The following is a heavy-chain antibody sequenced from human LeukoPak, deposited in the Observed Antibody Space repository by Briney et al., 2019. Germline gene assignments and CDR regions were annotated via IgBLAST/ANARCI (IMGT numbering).Heavy chain of an antibody. CDR2: INQSGST. CDR3: LKWPGRYNWNNWFDP. V-gene: IGHV4-34*01. CDR1: RGSFSGYY. J-gene: IGHJ5*02. D-gene: IGHD1-20*01. Sequence: PSETLSLTRALYRGSFSGYYWSGIRQPPGKGLEWIGEINQSGSTHYNPPLKSRAPISVHTSKNQLSLQLTSVTAADTAGAYWLKWPGRYNWNNWFDPWGQGTLVTLSS.